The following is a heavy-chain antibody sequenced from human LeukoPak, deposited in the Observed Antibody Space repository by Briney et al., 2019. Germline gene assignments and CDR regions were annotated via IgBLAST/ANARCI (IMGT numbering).Heavy chain of an antibody. V-gene: IGHV4-39*01. CDR1: GGSISSTSYY. Sequence: PSETLSLTCTVSGGSISSTSYYWGWIRQPPGKGLEWIGSIYYSGSTYYNPSLKSRVTISLDTSKNHFSLKLSSVTAADTAVYYCAGPTDYGSGSYYTVYPFDYWGQGTLVTVSS. CDR3: AGPTDYGSGSYYTVYPFDY. D-gene: IGHD3-10*01. J-gene: IGHJ4*02. CDR2: IYYSGST.